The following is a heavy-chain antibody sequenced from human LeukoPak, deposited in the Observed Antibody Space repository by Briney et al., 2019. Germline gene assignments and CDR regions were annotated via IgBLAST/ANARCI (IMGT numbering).Heavy chain of an antibody. Sequence: PSETLSLTCTVSGGSISSSSYYWGWIRQPPGKGLEWIGSIYYSGSTYYNPSLKSRVTISVDTSKNQFSLKLSSVTAADTAVYYCARFTGYSYVNIPSDIWGQGTMVTVSS. V-gene: IGHV4-39*07. D-gene: IGHD5-18*01. J-gene: IGHJ3*02. CDR3: ARFTGYSYVNIPSDI. CDR1: GGSISSSSYY. CDR2: IYYSGST.